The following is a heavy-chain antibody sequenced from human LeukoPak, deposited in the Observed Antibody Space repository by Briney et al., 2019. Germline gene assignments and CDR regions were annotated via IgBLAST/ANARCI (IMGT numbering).Heavy chain of an antibody. CDR1: GGSFSGYY. J-gene: IGHJ6*03. Sequence: PSETLSLTCAVYGGSFSGYYWSWIRQPPGKGREWIGEINHRGSTNYNPSLKSRVTISVDTSKNQFSLKLSSVAAADTAVYYCARGKKITVVRGVIRNYYYYMDVWGKGTTVTVSS. CDR3: ARGKKITVVRGVIRNYYYYMDV. D-gene: IGHD3-10*01. V-gene: IGHV4-34*01. CDR2: INHRGST.